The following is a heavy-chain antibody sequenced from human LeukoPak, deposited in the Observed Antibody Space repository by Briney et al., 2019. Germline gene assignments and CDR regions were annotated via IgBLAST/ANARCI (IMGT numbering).Heavy chain of an antibody. CDR2: ISWNSGSI. CDR3: AKGIAAAAPNYYYYYGMDV. Sequence: PGGSLRLSCAASGFTFDDYAVHWVRQAPGKGLEWVSGISWNSGSIGYADSVKGRFTISRDNAKNSLYLQMNSLRAEDTALYYCAKGIAAAAPNYYYYYGMDVWGQGTTVTVSS. CDR1: GFTFDDYA. V-gene: IGHV3-9*01. D-gene: IGHD6-13*01. J-gene: IGHJ6*02.